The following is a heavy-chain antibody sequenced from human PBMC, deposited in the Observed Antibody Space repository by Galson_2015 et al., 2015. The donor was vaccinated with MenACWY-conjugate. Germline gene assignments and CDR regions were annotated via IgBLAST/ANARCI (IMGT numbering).Heavy chain of an antibody. Sequence: SLRLSCAAPGFTFSSYSMNWVRQAPGKGLEWVSYISSSSSTIYYADSVKGRFTISRDNAKNSLYLQMNSLRAEDTAVYYCARDERIAAAGTAEYFQHWGQGTLVTVSS. J-gene: IGHJ1*01. D-gene: IGHD6-13*01. CDR3: ARDERIAAAGTAEYFQH. CDR2: ISSSSSTI. CDR1: GFTFSSYS. V-gene: IGHV3-48*04.